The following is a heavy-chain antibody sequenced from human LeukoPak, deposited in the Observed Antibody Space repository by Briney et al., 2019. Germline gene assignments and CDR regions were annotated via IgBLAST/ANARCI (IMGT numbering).Heavy chain of an antibody. D-gene: IGHD4-17*01. CDR1: GGSISSGDYY. Sequence: SETLSLTCTVSGGSISSGDYYWSWIRQPPGKGLEWIGYIYYSGSTYYNPSLKSRVTISVDTSKNQFSLKLSSVTAADTAVYYCVGGVDTVRDFDYWGQGTLVTVSS. J-gene: IGHJ4*02. CDR3: VGGVDTVRDFDY. V-gene: IGHV4-30-4*01. CDR2: IYYSGST.